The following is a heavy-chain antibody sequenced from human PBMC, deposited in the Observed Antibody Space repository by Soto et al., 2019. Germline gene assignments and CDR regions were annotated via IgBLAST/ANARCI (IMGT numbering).Heavy chain of an antibody. Sequence: GGSLRLSCAASGFTFSSYSMNWVRQAPGKGLEWVSSISSSSSYIFYADSLKGRFTISRDNAKNSLYLQMNSLRVENTAVYYCARELIASPYGMDVWGQGTTVTVSS. V-gene: IGHV3-21*01. CDR1: GFTFSSYS. D-gene: IGHD6-13*01. CDR3: ARELIASPYGMDV. J-gene: IGHJ6*02. CDR2: ISSSSSYI.